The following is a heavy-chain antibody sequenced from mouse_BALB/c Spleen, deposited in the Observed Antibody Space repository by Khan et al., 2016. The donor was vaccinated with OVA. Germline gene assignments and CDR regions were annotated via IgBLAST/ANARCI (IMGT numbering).Heavy chain of an antibody. V-gene: IGHV1-69*02. CDR3: TRHGSSYDAMDY. J-gene: IGHJ4*01. CDR1: GYTFTNYW. D-gene: IGHD1-1*01. CDR2: IYPSDSYP. Sequence: QVQLQQPGAELVRPGASVKLSCKASGYTFTNYWINWVKQRPGQGLEWIGNIYPSDSYPDYDQKFKDQATLTVDKSSSTAYMQLSSQTSEDSAVYYCTRHGSSYDAMDYWGQGTSVTVSS.